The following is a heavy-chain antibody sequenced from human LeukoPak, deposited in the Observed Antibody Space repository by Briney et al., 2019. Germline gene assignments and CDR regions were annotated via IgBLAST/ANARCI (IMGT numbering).Heavy chain of an antibody. CDR1: GFTFSSYG. CDR2: IWYDGSNK. CDR3: AKSRNYYDSSGIGDY. V-gene: IGHV3-33*06. D-gene: IGHD3-22*01. Sequence: EGSLRLSCAASGFTFSSYGMHWVRQAPGKGLEWVAVIWYDGSNKYYADSVKGRFTISRDNSKNTLYLQMNSLRAEDTAVYYCAKSRNYYDSSGIGDYWGQGTLVTVSS. J-gene: IGHJ4*02.